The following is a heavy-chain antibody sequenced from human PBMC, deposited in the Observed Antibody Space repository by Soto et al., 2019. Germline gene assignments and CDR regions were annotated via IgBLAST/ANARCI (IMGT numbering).Heavy chain of an antibody. CDR3: ARGYCSSTSCQYYFDY. V-gene: IGHV1-3*01. CDR2: INGGNGDT. CDR1: GYTFTGYA. Sequence: ASVKVSCKASGYTFTGYAIHWVRQAPVQSLEWMGWINGGNGDTKYSQNFQGRVTITRETSASTAYMEITSLGSEDTAVYHCARGYCSSTSCQYYFDYWGQGTPVTVSS. D-gene: IGHD2-2*01. J-gene: IGHJ4*02.